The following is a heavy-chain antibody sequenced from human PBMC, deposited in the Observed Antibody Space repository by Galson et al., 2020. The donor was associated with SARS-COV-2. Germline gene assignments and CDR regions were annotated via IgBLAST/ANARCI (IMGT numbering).Heavy chain of an antibody. V-gene: IGHV3-30*04. CDR2: LSYDGENK. CDR3: ARDGRSSGWYEYYFQY. Sequence: GESLKISCAASGFIFSDYAMHWVRQVPGKGLEWVAVLSYDGENKHYADSVKGRFTISRDISKHTVYLQMDSLRGDDTALYYCARDGRSSGWYEYYFQYWGQGTLVTVSS. J-gene: IGHJ4*02. D-gene: IGHD6-19*01. CDR1: GFIFSDYA.